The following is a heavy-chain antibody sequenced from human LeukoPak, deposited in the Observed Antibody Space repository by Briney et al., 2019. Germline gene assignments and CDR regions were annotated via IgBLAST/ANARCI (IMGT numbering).Heavy chain of an antibody. V-gene: IGHV5-51*01. Sequence: GESLKISCMGSGYSFSSPWIGWVRQMPGKGLEWRGSIYPGASDTRYSPSCQGQVPISVDRSISTAYLQWSSLKASDTAMYYCAGQSGYSANWGQGTLVTVSS. J-gene: IGHJ4*02. D-gene: IGHD5-18*01. CDR2: IYPGASDT. CDR1: GYSFSSPW. CDR3: AGQSGYSAN.